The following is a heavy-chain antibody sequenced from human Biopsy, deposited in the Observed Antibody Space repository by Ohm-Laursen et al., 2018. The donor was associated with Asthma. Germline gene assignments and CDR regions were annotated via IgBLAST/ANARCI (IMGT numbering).Heavy chain of an antibody. Sequence: SLRLSCTASRFTYEMHCVRQAPGKGLEWVAVISYDGGNKFYGDSVKGRFTLSRDNSRNTLYLQMNSLRVEDTAIYYCARTHERWTSIQDDALDIWGQGTMVIVSS. J-gene: IGHJ3*02. CDR1: RFTYE. CDR2: ISYDGGNK. CDR3: ARTHERWTSIQDDALDI. D-gene: IGHD4-23*01. V-gene: IGHV3-30*03.